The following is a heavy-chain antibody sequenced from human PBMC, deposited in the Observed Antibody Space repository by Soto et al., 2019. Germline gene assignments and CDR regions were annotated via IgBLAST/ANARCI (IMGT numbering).Heavy chain of an antibody. CDR1: GGSISSGGYS. J-gene: IGHJ6*02. D-gene: IGHD3-22*01. Sequence: QLQLQESGSGLVKPSQTLSLTCAVSGGSISSGGYSWSWIRQPPGQGLEWIGYIYHSGSTYYNPSLKSRVTISVGRSTMQFSLKLRSVTAAGMAVYYCARATRHDGSGMVVWGQGSTVTVSS. V-gene: IGHV4-30-2*01. CDR3: ARATRHDGSGMVV. CDR2: IYHSGST.